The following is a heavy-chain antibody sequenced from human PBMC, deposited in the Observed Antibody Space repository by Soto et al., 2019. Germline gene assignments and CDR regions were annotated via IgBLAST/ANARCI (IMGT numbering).Heavy chain of an antibody. CDR2: ISYDGSNK. D-gene: IGHD6-19*01. J-gene: IGHJ4*02. CDR1: GFTFSSYG. Sequence: PGESLKISCAASGFTFSSYGMHWVRRAPGKGLEWVAVISYDGSNKYYADSVKGRFTISRDNSKNTLYLQMNSLRAEDTAVYYCVVAVAGTGFDYWGQGTLVTVSS. V-gene: IGHV3-30*03. CDR3: VVAVAGTGFDY.